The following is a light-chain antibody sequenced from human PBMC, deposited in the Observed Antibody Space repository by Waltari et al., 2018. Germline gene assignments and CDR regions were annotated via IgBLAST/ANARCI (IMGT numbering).Light chain of an antibody. J-gene: IGKJ1*01. Sequence: DIQMTQSPTSLSASVGDRVTITCRASQDIKNYLAWYQQKPGKVPKLLMYAASTLQAGVPSRFSGSGFGTDFTLTINSLQPEDFATYYCQRYNSAPWTFGPGTKVEIK. CDR3: QRYNSAPWT. CDR1: QDIKNY. CDR2: AAS. V-gene: IGKV1-27*01.